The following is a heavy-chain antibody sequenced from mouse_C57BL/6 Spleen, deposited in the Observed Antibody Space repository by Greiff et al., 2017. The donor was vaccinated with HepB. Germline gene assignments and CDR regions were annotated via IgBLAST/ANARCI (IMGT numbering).Heavy chain of an antibody. D-gene: IGHD3-2*02. CDR3: AREDSSGWIDY. V-gene: IGHV1-76*01. J-gene: IGHJ2*01. Sequence: QVQLKESGAELVRPGASVKLSCKASGYTFTDYYINWVKQRPGQGLEWIARIYPGSGNTYYNEKFKGKATLTAEKSSSTAYMQLSSLTSEDSAVYFCAREDSSGWIDYWGQGTTLTVSS. CDR2: IYPGSGNT. CDR1: GYTFTDYY.